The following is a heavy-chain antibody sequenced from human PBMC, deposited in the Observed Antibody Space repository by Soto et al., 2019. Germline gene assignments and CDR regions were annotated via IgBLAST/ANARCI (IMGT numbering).Heavy chain of an antibody. J-gene: IGHJ4*02. Sequence: SETLSLTCTVSGGSISSYYWSWIRQPPGKGLEWIGYIYHSGSTNYNPSLKSRVTISVDTSKNQFSLKLSSVTAADTAVYYCARGDAAVADYYWGQGTLVTVSS. CDR1: GGSISSYY. D-gene: IGHD6-19*01. CDR2: IYHSGST. V-gene: IGHV4-59*01. CDR3: ARGDAAVADYY.